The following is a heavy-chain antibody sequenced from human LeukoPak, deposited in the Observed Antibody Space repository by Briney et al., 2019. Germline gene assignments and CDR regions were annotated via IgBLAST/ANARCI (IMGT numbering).Heavy chain of an antibody. Sequence: GGSLRLSCAASGFTFSKAWMSWVRQATGKGLEWLGRIKSKTDGGTTDYAAPVKGRFTISRDDSKNTLYLQMNSLKTEDTAVYYCTTSRDFWSAYYSFYFDYWGQGTLVAVSS. J-gene: IGHJ4*02. CDR1: GFTFSKAW. V-gene: IGHV3-15*01. CDR2: IKSKTDGGTT. CDR3: TTSRDFWSAYYSFYFDY. D-gene: IGHD3-3*01.